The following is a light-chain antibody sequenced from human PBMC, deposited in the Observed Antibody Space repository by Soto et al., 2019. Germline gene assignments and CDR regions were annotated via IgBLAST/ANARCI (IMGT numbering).Light chain of an antibody. CDR3: TSYSGITTLGV. CDR2: DVS. CDR1: SSDVGAYDY. Sequence: QSVLTQPASVSGSPGQSITISCTGTSSDVGAYDYVSWYQQHPGTAPKLIIYDVSHRPSGVSDRFSGSKSGSTASLTISGLQAEDEANYYCTSYSGITTLGVFGTGTKVTVL. J-gene: IGLJ1*01. V-gene: IGLV2-14*03.